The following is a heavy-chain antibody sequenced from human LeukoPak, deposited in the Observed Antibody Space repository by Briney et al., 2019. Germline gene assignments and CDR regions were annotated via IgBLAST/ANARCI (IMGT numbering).Heavy chain of an antibody. V-gene: IGHV4-61*05. Sequence: SETLSLTCTVSGGSISSSSYYWSWIRQPPGKGLEWIGYVSYSGSTDYNPSLKSRLTISIDTSETQFSLKLTSVTAADTAIYYCASQGSDSGWFYFWGQGTLVTVSS. CDR3: ASQGSDSGWFYF. CDR1: GGSISSSSYY. CDR2: VSYSGST. D-gene: IGHD6-19*01. J-gene: IGHJ4*02.